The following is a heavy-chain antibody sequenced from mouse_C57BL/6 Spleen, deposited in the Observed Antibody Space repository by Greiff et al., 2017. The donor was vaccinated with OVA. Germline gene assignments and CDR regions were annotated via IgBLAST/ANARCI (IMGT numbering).Heavy chain of an antibody. J-gene: IGHJ2*01. V-gene: IGHV5-4*01. CDR2: ISDGGSYT. Sequence: EVQVVESGGGLVKPGGSLKLSCAASGFTFSSYAMSWVRQTPEKRLEWVATISDGGSYTYYPDNVKGRFTISRDNAKNNLYLQMSHLKSEDTAMYYCARDGRETAQAFDYWGQGTTLTVSS. CDR1: GFTFSSYA. D-gene: IGHD3-2*02. CDR3: ARDGRETAQAFDY.